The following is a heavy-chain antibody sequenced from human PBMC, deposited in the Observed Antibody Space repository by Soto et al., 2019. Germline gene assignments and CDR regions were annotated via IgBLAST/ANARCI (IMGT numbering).Heavy chain of an antibody. Sequence: SETLSLTCAVYGGSISSSNWWSWVRQPPGKGLEWIGEIYHSGSTNYNPSLKSRVTISVDTSKNQFSLKLNSVTAADTAVYYCARYNAASGTYYFDYWGQGTLVTVSS. V-gene: IGHV4-4*02. CDR1: GGSISSSNW. J-gene: IGHJ4*02. D-gene: IGHD6-13*01. CDR3: ARYNAASGTYYFDY. CDR2: IYHSGST.